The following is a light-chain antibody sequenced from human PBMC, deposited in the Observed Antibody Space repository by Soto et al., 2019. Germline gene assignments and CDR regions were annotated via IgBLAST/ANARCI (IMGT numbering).Light chain of an antibody. Sequence: QSALTQPASVSGSPGQSIIISCAGSSRDVGDFSLVSWYQQYPGKAPQLIIYEATKRPAGTSTRFSGSKSGNTASLTISGLQAEDEADYYCCSYAGTWVFGGGTQLTVL. CDR1: SRDVGDFSL. J-gene: IGLJ3*02. CDR2: EAT. CDR3: CSYAGTWV. V-gene: IGLV2-23*01.